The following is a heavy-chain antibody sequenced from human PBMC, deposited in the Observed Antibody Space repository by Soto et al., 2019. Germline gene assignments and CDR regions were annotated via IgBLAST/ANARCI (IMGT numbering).Heavy chain of an antibody. D-gene: IGHD1-7*01. CDR3: ATLTGTSAIYY. CDR1: GGSISSGGYY. Sequence: VQLVESGPGLVKPSQTLSLTCTVSGGSISSGGYYWSRIRQRPGKGLEWIGYIYYRGSTYYNPSLKSRVTISVDTSRNQCSLKLTSVTAADTAVYDCATLTGTSAIYYWCQGSLVTVSS. CDR2: IYYRGST. J-gene: IGHJ4*02. V-gene: IGHV4-31*03.